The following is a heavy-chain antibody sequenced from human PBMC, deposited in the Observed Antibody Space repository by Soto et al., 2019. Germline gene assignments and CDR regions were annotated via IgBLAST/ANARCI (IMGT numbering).Heavy chain of an antibody. D-gene: IGHD1-1*01. V-gene: IGHV3-30-3*01. J-gene: IGHJ3*02. CDR3: ARVHMTTNDAFDI. Sequence: PGGSLRLSCAASGVTFSSYAMHWVRQAPGKGLEWVAVISYDGSNKYYADSVKGRFTVSRDNSKNTLYLQMNSLRAEDTAVYYCARVHMTTNDAFDIWGQGTMVTVSS. CDR1: GVTFSSYA. CDR2: ISYDGSNK.